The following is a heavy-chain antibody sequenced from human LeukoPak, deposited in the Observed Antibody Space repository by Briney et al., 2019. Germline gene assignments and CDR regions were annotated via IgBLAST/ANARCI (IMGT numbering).Heavy chain of an antibody. CDR3: ASMTGSDHYYFDY. D-gene: IGHD3-9*01. CDR2: IYHSGST. Sequence: SETLSLTCTVSSYPISSGYYWGWIRQPPGKGLEWIGSIYHSGSTYFNPSLKSRVTISVDTSKNQFSLKLSSVTAADTAVYYCASMTGSDHYYFDYWGQGSLVTVSP. V-gene: IGHV4-38-2*02. CDR1: SYPISSGYY. J-gene: IGHJ4*02.